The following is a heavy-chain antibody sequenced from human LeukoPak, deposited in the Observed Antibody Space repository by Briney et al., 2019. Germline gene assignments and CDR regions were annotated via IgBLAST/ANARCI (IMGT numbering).Heavy chain of an antibody. CDR1: GFTFSSYG. CDR2: ISYDGSNK. J-gene: IGHJ4*02. Sequence: GGSLRLSCGASGFTFSSYGMLWVRQSPGKGLEWVAVISYDGSNKYYADSVKGRFTISRDNSKNTLYLQMNSLRAEDTAVYYCAKDGLQWFGELLVYWGQGTLVTVSS. CDR3: AKDGLQWFGELLVY. D-gene: IGHD3-10*01. V-gene: IGHV3-30*18.